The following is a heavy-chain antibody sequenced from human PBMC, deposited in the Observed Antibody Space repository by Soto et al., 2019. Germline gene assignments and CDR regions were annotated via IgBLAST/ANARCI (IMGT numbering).Heavy chain of an antibody. CDR3: AREEQVGYFDX. J-gene: IGHJ4*02. Sequence: KTSETLSLTCTVSGGSIIGFFWSWIRQPAGKGLEWIGRIYTSGNTNYNRSLKSRVDMSVDTSENLFSLKLSSVTAADTAVYFCAREEQVGYFDXWGQGTLVTVSX. CDR1: GGSIIGFF. D-gene: IGHD6-6*01. V-gene: IGHV4-4*07. CDR2: IYTSGNT.